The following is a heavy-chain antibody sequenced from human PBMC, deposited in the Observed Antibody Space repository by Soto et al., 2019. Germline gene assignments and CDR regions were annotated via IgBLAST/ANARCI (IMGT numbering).Heavy chain of an antibody. Sequence: QVQLVQSGAEVKKPGSSVKVSCKASGGTFSSYAIRWVRQAPGQGLEWMGGIIPIFGTANYAQKFQGRVTITADKSTSTAYMELSSLRSEDTAVYYCARRRDDFWSGYAPFDYWGQGTLVTVSS. CDR2: IIPIFGTA. J-gene: IGHJ4*02. V-gene: IGHV1-69*06. CDR3: ARRRDDFWSGYAPFDY. CDR1: GGTFSSYA. D-gene: IGHD3-3*01.